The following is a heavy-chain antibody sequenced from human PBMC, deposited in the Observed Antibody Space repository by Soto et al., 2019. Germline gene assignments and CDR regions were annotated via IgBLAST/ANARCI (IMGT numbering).Heavy chain of an antibody. Sequence: GGSLRLSCAASGFTFSSYAMHWVSQAPGKGLERVAIMSYDGNNQYYADSVKGRFTISRDNFKNTLYLQMNSLRAEDTAVYYCAKALGELSPESFDYWGQGTLVTVSS. CDR2: MSYDGNNQ. V-gene: IGHV3-30*18. CDR1: GFTFSSYA. D-gene: IGHD3-16*02. CDR3: AKALGELSPESFDY. J-gene: IGHJ4*02.